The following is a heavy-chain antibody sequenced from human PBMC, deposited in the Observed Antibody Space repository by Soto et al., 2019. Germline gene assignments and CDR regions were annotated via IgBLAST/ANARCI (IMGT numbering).Heavy chain of an antibody. V-gene: IGHV5-10-1*01. CDR2: LDPRDSHT. J-gene: IGHJ6*02. D-gene: IGHD5-18*01. CDR3: AGPDFASRRYSYGYYGMDV. Sequence: GASLKISWKGSGYSSSRYWITGARQLPRGGVEWKWRLDPRDSHTNSSPSSQAHVTISVSKSISTASLQWSSLKASDTAMYYCAGPDFASRRYSYGYYGMDVWGQGTTVTVSS. CDR1: GYSSSRYW.